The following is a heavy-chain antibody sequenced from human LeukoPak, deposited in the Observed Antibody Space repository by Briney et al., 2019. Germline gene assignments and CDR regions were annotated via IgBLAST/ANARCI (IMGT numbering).Heavy chain of an antibody. J-gene: IGHJ5*02. CDR3: ARDKATMVRGVITSWFDP. V-gene: IGHV3-48*04. D-gene: IGHD3-10*01. Sequence: GGSLRLSCAASGFTFSSYSMNWVRQAPGKGLEWISYISGSTITINYADSVRGRLTISRDNAKNSLYLQMNSLRAEDTAVYYCARDKATMVRGVITSWFDPWGQGTLVTVSS. CDR1: GFTFSSYS. CDR2: ISGSTITI.